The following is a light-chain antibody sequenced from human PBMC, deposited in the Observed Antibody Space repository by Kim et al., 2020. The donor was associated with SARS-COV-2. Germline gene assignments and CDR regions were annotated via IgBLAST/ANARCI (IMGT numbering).Light chain of an antibody. Sequence: ALGQTVRRTSYGDSLRSNYATWYQQRQGQAPTLLLYCKYNRPSASPDRLSCSASGNTASSTITGGQAEDEGDYYCSTRDTTGDHVVFGGGTQLTVL. CDR2: CKY. CDR1: SLRSNY. J-gene: IGLJ2*01. V-gene: IGLV3-19*01. CDR3: STRDTTGDHVV.